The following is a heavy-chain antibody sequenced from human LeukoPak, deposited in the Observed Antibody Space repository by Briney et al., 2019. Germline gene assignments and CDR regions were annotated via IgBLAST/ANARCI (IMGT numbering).Heavy chain of an antibody. CDR2: ISYDGSNK. CDR3: AREGTYYYDSSGYRSSYFDY. CDR1: GFTFSSYA. D-gene: IGHD3-22*01. J-gene: IGHJ4*02. V-gene: IGHV3-30-3*01. Sequence: GGSLRLSCAASGFTFSSYAMHWVRQAPGKGLEWVAVISYDGSNKYYADSVKDRFTISRDNSKNTLYLQMNSLRAEDTAVYYCAREGTYYYDSSGYRSSYFDYWGQGTLVTVSS.